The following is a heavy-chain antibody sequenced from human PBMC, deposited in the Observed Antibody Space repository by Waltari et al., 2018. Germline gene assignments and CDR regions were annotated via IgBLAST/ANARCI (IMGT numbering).Heavy chain of an antibody. V-gene: IGHV3-48*03. CDR1: GFTFSSYE. Sequence: EVQLVESGGGLVQPGGSLRLSCAASGFTFSSYEMNWVRQAPGKGLEWVSYISSSGSTIYYADSVKGRFTISRDNAKNSLYLQMNSLRAEDTAVYYCARDNKGAVEWLVRYYYYYGMDVWGQGTTVTVSS. D-gene: IGHD6-19*01. CDR3: ARDNKGAVEWLVRYYYYYGMDV. CDR2: ISSSGSTI. J-gene: IGHJ6*02.